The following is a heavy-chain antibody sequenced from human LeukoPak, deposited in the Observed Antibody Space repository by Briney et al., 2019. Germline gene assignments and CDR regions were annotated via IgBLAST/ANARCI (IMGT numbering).Heavy chain of an antibody. Sequence: GGSLRLSCAASGLTFGTYAMSWVRQAPGKGLEWVSSISSSSSYIYYADSVKGRFTISRDNAKNSLYLQMNSLRAEDTAVYYCARDGYYDFWSSFDYWGQGTLVTVSS. D-gene: IGHD3-3*01. CDR1: GLTFGTYA. CDR2: ISSSSSYI. J-gene: IGHJ4*02. V-gene: IGHV3-21*01. CDR3: ARDGYYDFWSSFDY.